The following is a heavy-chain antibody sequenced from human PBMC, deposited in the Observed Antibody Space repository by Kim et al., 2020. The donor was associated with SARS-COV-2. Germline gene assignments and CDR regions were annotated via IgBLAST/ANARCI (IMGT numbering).Heavy chain of an antibody. Sequence: LKSRVTISVDTSKNQFSLKLSSVTAADTAVYYCARVRGYYYGSGSNYFDYWGQGTLVTVSS. J-gene: IGHJ4*02. D-gene: IGHD3-10*01. V-gene: IGHV4-59*01. CDR3: ARVRGYYYGSGSNYFDY.